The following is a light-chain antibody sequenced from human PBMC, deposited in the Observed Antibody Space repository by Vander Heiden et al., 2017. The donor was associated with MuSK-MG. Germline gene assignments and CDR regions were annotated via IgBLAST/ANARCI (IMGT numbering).Light chain of an antibody. CDR1: QSSSSY. CDR2: AAS. V-gene: IGKV1-39*01. CDR3: QQSYSTPPYT. J-gene: IGKJ2*01. Sequence: DLQMPQSPSSLSASVGDRVTITCRASQSSSSYVNWNQQKPGKAPKLLSYAASSLQSGVPSRFSGSGSGTDFTLTISSLQTEDFATYYCQQSYSTPPYTFGQGTKLEI.